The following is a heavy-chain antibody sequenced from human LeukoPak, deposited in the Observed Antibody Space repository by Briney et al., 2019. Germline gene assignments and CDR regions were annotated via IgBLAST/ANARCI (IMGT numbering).Heavy chain of an antibody. CDR2: ISSSSSYI. V-gene: IGHV3-21*01. J-gene: IGHJ4*02. CDR1: GFTFSSYG. CDR3: ARDPTTVDPSYVDY. Sequence: GGTLRLSCAASGFTFSSYGMSWVRQAPGKGLEWVSSISSSSSYIYYADSVKGRFTISRDNAKNSLYLQMNSLRAEDTAVYYCARDPTTVDPSYVDYWGQGTLVTVSS. D-gene: IGHD4-11*01.